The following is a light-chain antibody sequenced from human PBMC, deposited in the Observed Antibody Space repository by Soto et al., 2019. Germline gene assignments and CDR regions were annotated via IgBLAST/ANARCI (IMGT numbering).Light chain of an antibody. J-gene: IGKJ4*01. CDR3: QQYATSPLT. CDR2: GAL. V-gene: IGKV3-20*01. Sequence: EILMTQSPATLSVSPGERSTLSCSASQSVNSNLAWYQQKPGQAPRLLIYGALSRATGIPDRFSGSGSGTDFTLTISRLEPEDFALYYCQQYATSPLTFGGGTKVDI. CDR1: QSVNSN.